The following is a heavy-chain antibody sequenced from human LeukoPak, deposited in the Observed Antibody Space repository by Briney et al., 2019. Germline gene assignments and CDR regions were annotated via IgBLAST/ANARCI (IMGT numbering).Heavy chain of an antibody. V-gene: IGHV3-21*01. J-gene: IGHJ3*01. Sequence: PGGSLRLSRGVSGFTFNSYSMNWVRQAPGKGLEWVASIIGSGTETFYADSVKGRFTISRDNSKKSLYLQMNSLRVEATAVYYCAKVQSDIVGAVFFAFDVWGQGTTVSVSS. CDR3: AKVQSDIVGAVFFAFDV. CDR1: GFTFNSYS. D-gene: IGHD1-26*01. CDR2: IIGSGTET.